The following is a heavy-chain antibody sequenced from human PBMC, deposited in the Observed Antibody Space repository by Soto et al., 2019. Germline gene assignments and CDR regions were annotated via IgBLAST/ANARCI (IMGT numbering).Heavy chain of an antibody. J-gene: IGHJ4*02. D-gene: IGHD3-10*01. CDR1: GFTFSSYA. Sequence: GGSLRLSCAASGFTFSSYAMSWVRQAPGKGLEWVSAISGSGGSTYYADSVKGRFTISRDNSKNTLYLQMNSLRAEDTAVYYCAKVGLLWFGEFGDYWGQGTLVTVSS. CDR2: ISGSGGST. CDR3: AKVGLLWFGEFGDY. V-gene: IGHV3-23*01.